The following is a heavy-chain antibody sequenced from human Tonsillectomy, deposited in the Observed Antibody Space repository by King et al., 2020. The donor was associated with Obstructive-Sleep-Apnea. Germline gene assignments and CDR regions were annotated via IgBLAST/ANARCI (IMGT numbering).Heavy chain of an antibody. CDR2: IYYSGST. J-gene: IGHJ4*02. CDR1: GGSMNSGNYY. Sequence: QLQESGPGLVKPSQTLSLTCTVSGGSMNSGNYYWSWIRQPPGKGLEWIGYIYYSGSTYYNPSLKSRVTISVDTSKNQFSLKLSSVTAADTAVYYCASEGRDESYFDYWGQGTLVTVSS. CDR3: ASEGRDESYFDY. V-gene: IGHV4-30-4*01.